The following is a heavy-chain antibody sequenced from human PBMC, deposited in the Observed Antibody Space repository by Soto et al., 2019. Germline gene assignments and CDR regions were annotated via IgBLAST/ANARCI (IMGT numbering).Heavy chain of an antibody. J-gene: IGHJ6*02. CDR1: GFTFSSYA. D-gene: IGHD6-13*01. CDR3: AKDYPPSSWYFEDPHNGMDV. Sequence: EVQLLESGGGLVQPGGSLRLSCAASGFTFSSYAMSWVRQAPGKGLEWVSAISGSGGSTYYADSVKGRFTISRDNSKNTLYLQMNSLRSEDTAVYYCAKDYPPSSWYFEDPHNGMDVWGQGTTVTVAS. V-gene: IGHV3-23*01. CDR2: ISGSGGST.